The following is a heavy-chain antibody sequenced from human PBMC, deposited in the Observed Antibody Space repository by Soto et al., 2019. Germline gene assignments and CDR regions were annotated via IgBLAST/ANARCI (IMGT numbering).Heavy chain of an antibody. CDR1: GGTFSSYA. CDR2: IIPIFGTA. V-gene: IGHV1-69*06. D-gene: IGHD2-15*01. CDR3: ARGGIVVVVAATPYGMDV. Sequence: QVQLVQSGAEVQKPGSSVKVSCKASGGTFSSYAISWVRQAPGQGLEWMGGIIPIFGTANYAQKFQGRVTITADKSTSTAYMELSSLRSEDTAVYYCARGGIVVVVAATPYGMDVWGQGTTVTVSS. J-gene: IGHJ6*02.